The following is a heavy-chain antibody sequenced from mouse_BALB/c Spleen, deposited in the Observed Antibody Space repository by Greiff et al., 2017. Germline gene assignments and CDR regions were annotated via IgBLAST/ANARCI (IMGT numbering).Heavy chain of an antibody. J-gene: IGHJ2*01. CDR1: GYAFSSSW. V-gene: IGHV1-82*01. CDR2: IYPGDGDT. CDR3: ARGGDYDEGYFDY. Sequence: QVQLKESGPELVKPGASVKISCKASGYAFSSSWMNWVKQRPGQGLEWIGRIYPGDGDTNYNGKFKGKATLTADKSSSTAYMQLSSLTSVDSAVYFCARGGDYDEGYFDYWGQGTTLTVSS. D-gene: IGHD2-4*01.